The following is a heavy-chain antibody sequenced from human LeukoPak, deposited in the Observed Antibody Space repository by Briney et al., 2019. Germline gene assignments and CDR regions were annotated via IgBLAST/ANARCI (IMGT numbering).Heavy chain of an antibody. J-gene: IGHJ4*02. D-gene: IGHD3-22*01. V-gene: IGHV4-38-2*01. CDR3: ARYYYDSSGYPAFDY. CDR2: IYHSGST. Sequence: KPSETLSLTCAVSGYSISSGYYWGWIRQPPGKGLEWIGSIYHSGSTNYNPSLKSRVTISVDTSKNQFSLKLSSVTAADTAVYYCARYYYDSSGYPAFDYWGQGTLVTVSS. CDR1: GYSISSGYY.